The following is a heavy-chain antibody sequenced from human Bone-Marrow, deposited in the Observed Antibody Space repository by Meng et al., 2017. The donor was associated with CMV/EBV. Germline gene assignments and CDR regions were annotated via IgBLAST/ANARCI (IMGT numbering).Heavy chain of an antibody. J-gene: IGHJ5*02. CDR1: GFTFSSYA. CDR3: ARDLSGISDWFDP. CDR2: ISYDGSNK. Sequence: GEPLKIYLAASGFTFSSYAMHWVRQAPGKGLEWVAVISYDGSNKYYADSVKGRFTISRDNSKNTLYLQMNSLRAEDTAVYYCARDLSGISDWFDPWGQGTLVTVSS. V-gene: IGHV3-30-3*01. D-gene: IGHD6-13*01.